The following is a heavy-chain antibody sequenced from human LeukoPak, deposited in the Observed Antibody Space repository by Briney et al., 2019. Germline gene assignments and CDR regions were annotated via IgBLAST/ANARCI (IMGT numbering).Heavy chain of an antibody. D-gene: IGHD6-13*01. J-gene: IGHJ4*02. Sequence: ASVKVSCKASGYTFTSYDINWVRQATGQGLEWMGWMNPNSGNTDYALKFQGRVTMTRNTSISTAYMELSSLRSDDTAVYYCARGDYSSSWYLASHFDYWGQGTLVTVSS. CDR1: GYTFTSYD. CDR2: MNPNSGNT. CDR3: ARGDYSSSWYLASHFDY. V-gene: IGHV1-8*01.